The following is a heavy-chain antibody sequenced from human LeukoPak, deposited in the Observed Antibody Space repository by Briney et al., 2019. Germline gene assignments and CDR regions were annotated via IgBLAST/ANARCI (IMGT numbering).Heavy chain of an antibody. CDR1: GYSFTNYW. J-gene: IGHJ5*02. CDR2: IYPGDSDT. Sequence: GESLKISCKGSGYSFTNYWIGWVRQMPGKGLEWMGMIYPGDSDTRYSPSFQGQVTISTDKSISTAYLQWSSLKASDTAMYYCARYSRDGYNYWFDPWGQGTLVTVSS. V-gene: IGHV5-51*01. D-gene: IGHD5-24*01. CDR3: ARYSRDGYNYWFDP.